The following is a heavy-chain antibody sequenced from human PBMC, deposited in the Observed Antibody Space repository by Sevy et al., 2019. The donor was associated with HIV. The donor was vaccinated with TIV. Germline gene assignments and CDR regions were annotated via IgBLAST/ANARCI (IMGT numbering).Heavy chain of an antibody. V-gene: IGHV4-59*01. J-gene: IGHJ4*02. CDR1: GGSFSGYY. CDR2: IYDSGGT. D-gene: IGHD3-22*01. Sequence: SETLSLTCTVSGGSFSGYYWSWIRQPPGKGLEWIGYIYDSGGTNYNPSLKSRVTISVDTSKKQFSLKLNSVTAADTAVYYCARSLNHYDSSGYQMGFDYWGQGTLVTVSS. CDR3: ARSLNHYDSSGYQMGFDY.